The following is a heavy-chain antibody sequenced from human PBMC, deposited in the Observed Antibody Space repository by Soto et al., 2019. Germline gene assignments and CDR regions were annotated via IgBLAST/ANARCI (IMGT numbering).Heavy chain of an antibody. CDR3: ARHNYGSGSTYFDY. CDR2: IYYSGST. CDR1: GGSISSSSFH. Sequence: SETLSLTCTVSGGSISSSSFHWGWIRQPPGKGLEWIGSIYYSGSTYYSPSLKSRVTISVDTSKNQFSLKLNSMTAADTAVYYCARHNYGSGSTYFDYWGQGTLVTVSS. J-gene: IGHJ4*02. V-gene: IGHV4-39*01. D-gene: IGHD3-10*01.